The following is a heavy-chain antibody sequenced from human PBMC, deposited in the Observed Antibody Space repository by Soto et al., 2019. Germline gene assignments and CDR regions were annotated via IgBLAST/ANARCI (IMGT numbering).Heavy chain of an antibody. CDR3: AKDGVYNWNGYWYFDL. J-gene: IGHJ2*01. CDR1: GFTFSSYA. V-gene: IGHV3-23*01. CDR2: ISGSGGST. D-gene: IGHD1-20*01. Sequence: GGSLILSCAASGFTFSSYAMSWVRQAPGKGLEWVSAISGSGGSTYYADSVKGRFTISRDNSKNTLYLQMNSLRAEDTAVYYCAKDGVYNWNGYWYFDLWGRGTLVTVSS.